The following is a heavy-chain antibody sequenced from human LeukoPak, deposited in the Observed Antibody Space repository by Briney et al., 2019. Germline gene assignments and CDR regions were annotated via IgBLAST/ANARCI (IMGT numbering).Heavy chain of an antibody. CDR2: IYYSGST. V-gene: IGHV4-39*01. CDR3: ASDCSSTTCYGRYYFDN. J-gene: IGHJ4*02. CDR1: GGSISTSSFY. D-gene: IGHD2-2*01. Sequence: PSETLSLTCSVSGGSISTSSFYCGWIRQPPGKGLEWIGSIYYSGSTYYNPSLKSRVTISVDTSKSQFSLKLSSVTAADTAVYYCASDCSSTTCYGRYYFDNWGQGTLVTVSS.